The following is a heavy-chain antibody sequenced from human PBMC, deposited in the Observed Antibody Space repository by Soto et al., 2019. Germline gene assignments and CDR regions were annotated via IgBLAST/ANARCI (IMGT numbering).Heavy chain of an antibody. CDR2: INSGASTT. CDR1: GFTFSSSC. Sequence: DVQLVESGGGLVQPGGSLRLSCAASGFTFSSSCMHWVRQAPGKGLVWVSRINSGASTTNYADSVKGRFTISRDNAKNTLYLHMDSLTADDTAVYYCARGPTGWFGYDYWGKGTLVTVSS. CDR3: ARGPTGWFGYDY. D-gene: IGHD3-10*01. V-gene: IGHV3-74*01. J-gene: IGHJ4*02.